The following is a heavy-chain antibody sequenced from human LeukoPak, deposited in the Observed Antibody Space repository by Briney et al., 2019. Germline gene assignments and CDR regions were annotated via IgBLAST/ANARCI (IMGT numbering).Heavy chain of an antibody. V-gene: IGHV1-18*01. CDR3: ARGGYYYDSSGYYRLFDY. D-gene: IGHD3-22*01. CDR1: GYTFTSYG. CDR2: ISAYNGNT. Sequence: ASVKVSCKASGYTFTSYGISWVRQAPGQGLEWMGWISAYNGNTNYAQKLQGRVTMTTDTSTSTAYMEVRSLRSDDTAVYYCARGGYYYDSSGYYRLFDYWGQGTLVTVSS. J-gene: IGHJ4*02.